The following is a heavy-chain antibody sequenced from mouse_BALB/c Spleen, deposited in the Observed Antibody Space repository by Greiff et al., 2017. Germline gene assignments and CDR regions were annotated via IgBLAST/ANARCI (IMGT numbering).Heavy chain of an antibody. CDR1: GFNIKDTY. Sequence: EVKLQQSGAELVKPGASVKLSCTASGFNIKDTYMHWVKQRPEQGLEWIGRIDPANGNTKYDPKFQGKATITADTSSNTAYLQLSSLTSEDTAVYYCASGDWFAYWGQGTLVTVSA. J-gene: IGHJ3*01. CDR3: ASGDWFAY. V-gene: IGHV14-3*02. CDR2: IDPANGNT. D-gene: IGHD2-13*01.